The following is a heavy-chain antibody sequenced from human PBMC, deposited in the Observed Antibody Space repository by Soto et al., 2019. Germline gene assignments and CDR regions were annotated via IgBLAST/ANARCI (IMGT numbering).Heavy chain of an antibody. CDR2: INHSGST. J-gene: IGHJ4*02. D-gene: IGHD3-22*01. V-gene: IGHV4-34*01. CDR1: GGSFSGYY. Sequence: PSETLSLTCAVYGGSFSGYYLSWIRQPPGKGLEWIGEINHSGSTNYNPSLKSRVTISVDTSKNQFSLKLSSVTAADTAVYYCARGLLLDYWGQGTLVTVSS. CDR3: ARGLLLDY.